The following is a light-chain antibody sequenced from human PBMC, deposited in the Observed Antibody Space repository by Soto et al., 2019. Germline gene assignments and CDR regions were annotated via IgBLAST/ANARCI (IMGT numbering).Light chain of an antibody. CDR3: SSYTSSTFYV. V-gene: IGLV2-11*01. CDR2: DVN. J-gene: IGLJ1*01. CDR1: SSDVGGYNY. Sequence: QSALTQPRSVSGSPGQSVTISCTGTSSDVGGYNYVSWYQQHPGKAPKLMIYDVNKRPSGVPDRFSGSKSGNTASLTISGLQAEDEADYYCSSYTSSTFYVFGTGTKLTVL.